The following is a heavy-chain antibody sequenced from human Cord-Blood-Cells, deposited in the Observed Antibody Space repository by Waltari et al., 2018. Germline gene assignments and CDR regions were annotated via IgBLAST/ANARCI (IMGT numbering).Heavy chain of an antibody. CDR2: INHSGST. CDR1: GGSFSGYY. CDR3: ARLAEYSSGWYKDY. Sequence: QVQLQQWGAGLLKPSETLSLTCAVYGGSFSGYYWSWIRQPPGKGLEWIGGINHSGSTNYNPSLKSRVTISVETSKNQCSLKLSSVTAADTAVYYCARLAEYSSGWYKDYWGQGTLVTVSS. D-gene: IGHD6-19*01. V-gene: IGHV4-34*01. J-gene: IGHJ4*02.